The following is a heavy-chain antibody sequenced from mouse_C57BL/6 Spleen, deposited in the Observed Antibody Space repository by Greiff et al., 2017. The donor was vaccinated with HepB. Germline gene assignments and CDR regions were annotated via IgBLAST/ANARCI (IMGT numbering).Heavy chain of an antibody. J-gene: IGHJ3*01. CDR1: GFSLTSYG. CDR3: AKNEDYYGNWFAY. V-gene: IGHV2-5*01. CDR2: IWRGGST. Sequence: QVQLKESGPGLVQPSQSLSITCTVSGFSLTSYGVHWVRQSPGKGLEWLGVIWRGGSTDYNAAFMSRLSITKDNSKSQVFFKMNSLQADDTAIYYCAKNEDYYGNWFAYWGQGTLVTVSA. D-gene: IGHD2-1*01.